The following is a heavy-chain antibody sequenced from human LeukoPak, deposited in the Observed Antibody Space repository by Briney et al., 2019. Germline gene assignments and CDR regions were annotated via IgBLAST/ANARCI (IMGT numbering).Heavy chain of an antibody. CDR3: ARDRQGGPDY. Sequence: PSETLSLTCTVSGGSISSGGYYWRWIRQHPGKGLEWIGYIYYSGSTYYNPSLKSRVTISVDTSKNQFSLKLSSVTAADTAVYYCARDRQGGPDYWGQGTLVTDSS. D-gene: IGHD1-26*01. CDR1: GGSISSGGYY. V-gene: IGHV4-31*03. CDR2: IYYSGST. J-gene: IGHJ4*02.